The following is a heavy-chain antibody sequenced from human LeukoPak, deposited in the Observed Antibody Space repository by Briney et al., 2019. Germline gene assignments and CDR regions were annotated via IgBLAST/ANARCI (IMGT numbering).Heavy chain of an antibody. J-gene: IGHJ4*02. V-gene: IGHV1-58*01. CDR1: GFTFTSSA. CDR2: IVVGSGNT. CDR3: AASMEYSGSYSLDY. D-gene: IGHD1-26*01. Sequence: SVKVSCKASGFTFTSSAVQWVRHARGQRLEWIGWIVVGSGNTNYAQKFQERVTITRDMSTSTAYMELSSLRSEDTAVYYCAASMEYSGSYSLDYWGQGTLVTVSS.